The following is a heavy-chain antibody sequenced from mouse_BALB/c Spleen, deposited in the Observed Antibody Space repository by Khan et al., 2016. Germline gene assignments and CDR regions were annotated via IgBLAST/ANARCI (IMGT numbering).Heavy chain of an antibody. CDR1: GFTFSSFG. D-gene: IGHD2-1*01. V-gene: IGHV5-17*02. CDR3: ARAGNYAWFAY. Sequence: EVELVESGGGLVQPGGSRKLSCAASGFTFSSFGMHWVRQAPEKGLEWVAYISSGSSTIYYADTVKGRFTISRDNPKNTLFRQMTSLRSEDTAMXYCARAGNYAWFAYWGQGTLVTVSA. CDR2: ISSGSSTI. J-gene: IGHJ3*01.